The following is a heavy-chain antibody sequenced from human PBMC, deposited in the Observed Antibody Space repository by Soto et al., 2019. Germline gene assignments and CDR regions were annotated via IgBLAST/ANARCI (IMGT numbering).Heavy chain of an antibody. CDR2: TTPSGGDT. Sequence: QAQLVESGGGLVKPGGSLRLSCAASGFSFSEHYMSWIRQSPGKGFEWVSYTTPSGGDTFCTDSVKGRFTISRNNAMRSVDLQMNSLTVEDTAVYYCARGHYGLEVWGQGTTVTVSS. CDR1: GFSFSEHY. J-gene: IGHJ6*02. CDR3: ARGHYGLEV. V-gene: IGHV3-11*01.